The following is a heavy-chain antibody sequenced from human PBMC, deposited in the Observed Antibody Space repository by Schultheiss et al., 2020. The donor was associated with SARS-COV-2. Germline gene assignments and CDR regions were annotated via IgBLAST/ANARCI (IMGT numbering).Heavy chain of an antibody. D-gene: IGHD3-9*01. J-gene: IGHJ4*02. CDR3: ARGLTYYDILTGYYY. CDR1: GFTFSSYA. CDR2: ISYDGSNK. V-gene: IGHV3-30-3*01. Sequence: GGSLRLSCAASGFTFSSYAMHWVRQAPGKGLEWVAVISYDGSNKYYADSVKGRFTISRDNSKNTLYLQMNSLRAEDTAVYYCARGLTYYDILTGYYYWGQGTLVTVSS.